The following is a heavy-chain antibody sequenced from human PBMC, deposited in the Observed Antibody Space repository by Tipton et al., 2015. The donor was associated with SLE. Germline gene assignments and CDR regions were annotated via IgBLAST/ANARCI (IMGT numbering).Heavy chain of an antibody. CDR2: INHSGST. CDR3: AGEGGAYYRPWNCYSRALQLLGKDV. Sequence: TLSLTCAVYGGSFSSNYWSWIRQPPGKGLEWIGEINHSGSTNYNPSPKSPVTISVDTAKNQFSLKLSSVTAAGTAVYYCAGEGGAYYRPWNCYSRALQLLGKDVLVPRTTV. CDR1: GGSFSSNY. D-gene: IGHD3-3*01. V-gene: IGHV4-34*01. J-gene: IGHJ6*02.